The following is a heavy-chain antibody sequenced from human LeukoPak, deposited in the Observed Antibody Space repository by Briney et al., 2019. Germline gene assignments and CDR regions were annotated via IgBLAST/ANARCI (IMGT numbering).Heavy chain of an antibody. Sequence: GGSLRLSCAASGFTFSSYAMSWVRQAPGKGLEWVSAISGSGGSTYYADSVKGRFTISRDNSRNTLYLQMNSLRAEDTAVYYCALYDSSGYYSRWGQGTLVTVSS. D-gene: IGHD3-22*01. CDR3: ALYDSSGYYSR. CDR2: ISGSGGST. CDR1: GFTFSSYA. V-gene: IGHV3-23*01. J-gene: IGHJ4*02.